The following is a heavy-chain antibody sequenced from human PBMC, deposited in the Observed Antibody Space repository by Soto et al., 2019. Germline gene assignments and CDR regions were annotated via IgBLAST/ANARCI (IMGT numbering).Heavy chain of an antibody. CDR1: GFTFSSYS. D-gene: IGHD3-22*01. Sequence: GGSLRLSCAASGFTFSSYSMNWVRQAPGKGLEWVSSISSSSSYTYYADSVKGRFTISRDNAKNSLYLQMNSLRAEDTAVYYCAREYYYDSSGYPDYWGQGTLVTVSS. J-gene: IGHJ4*02. V-gene: IGHV3-21*01. CDR2: ISSSSSYT. CDR3: AREYYYDSSGYPDY.